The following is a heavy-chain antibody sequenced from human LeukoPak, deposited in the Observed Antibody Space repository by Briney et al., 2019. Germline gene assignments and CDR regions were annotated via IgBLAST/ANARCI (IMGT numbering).Heavy chain of an antibody. Sequence: ASVKVSCKASGYTFTGYYMHWVRQAPGQGLEWMGWINPNSGGKNYAQKFQGRVTMTRDTSISTAYMELSRLRSDDTAVYYCARDLSLVVPAAHYYYYYMDVWGKGTTVTVSS. J-gene: IGHJ6*03. CDR1: GYTFTGYY. D-gene: IGHD2-2*01. V-gene: IGHV1-2*02. CDR2: INPNSGGK. CDR3: ARDLSLVVPAAHYYYYYMDV.